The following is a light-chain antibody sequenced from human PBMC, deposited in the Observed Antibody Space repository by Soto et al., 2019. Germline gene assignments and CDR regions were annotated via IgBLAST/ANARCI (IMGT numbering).Light chain of an antibody. J-gene: IGKJ1*01. CDR1: RDINNF. Sequence: DIQLTQSPSSLSASVGDTVTITRRATRDINNFLAWYQERPGKAPKLLIYASTLHSGVPPRFRGSGTGTDFTLTISGLQPEDFGTYYCQQFTSWTFGPGTLVDVK. CDR2: AS. V-gene: IGKV1-9*01. CDR3: QQFTSWT.